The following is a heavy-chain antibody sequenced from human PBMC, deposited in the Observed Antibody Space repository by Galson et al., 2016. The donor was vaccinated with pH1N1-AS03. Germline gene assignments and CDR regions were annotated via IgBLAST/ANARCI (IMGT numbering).Heavy chain of an antibody. CDR1: GFTFSTYSM. Sequence: SLRLSCAASGFTFSTYSMNWVRQAPGKGLEWIGEVHYSGTTSYNPSLNSRVTMSINKSNNQFSLNLGSVTAADTAVYFCASAGYHTPGYHYWGQGALVTVSS. D-gene: IGHD3-16*02. CDR3: ASAGYHTPGYHY. CDR2: VHYSGTT. V-gene: IGHV4-4*01. J-gene: IGHJ4*02.